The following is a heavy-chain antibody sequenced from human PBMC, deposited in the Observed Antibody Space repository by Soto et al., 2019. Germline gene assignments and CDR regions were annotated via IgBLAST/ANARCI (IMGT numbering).Heavy chain of an antibody. J-gene: IGHJ6*02. CDR1: GGSISRYY. Sequence: SQNLSLTCTVSGGSISRYYWSWMRQPPGKGLEWIGYIYYSGSTNYNPSLKSRVTISVDTSKNQFSLKLSSVTAADTAVYYCARGGAVAAGYYYGMDVWGQGTTVTVS. CDR3: ARGGAVAAGYYYGMDV. V-gene: IGHV4-59*01. D-gene: IGHD6-19*01. CDR2: IYYSGST.